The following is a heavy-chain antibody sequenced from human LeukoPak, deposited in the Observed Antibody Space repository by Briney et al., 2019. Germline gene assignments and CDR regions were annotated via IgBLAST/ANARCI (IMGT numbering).Heavy chain of an antibody. CDR2: IYHSGNT. Sequence: NPSETLSLTCTVSGYSNSSGYSWGWIRQPPGKGLEWIGSIYHSGNTYYNSSLKSRVTISLDTSKNQVSLKLRSVTAADTAVYYCAGAGTRLIFDYWGQGTLVTVSS. CDR3: AGAGTRLIFDY. J-gene: IGHJ4*02. V-gene: IGHV4-38-2*02. D-gene: IGHD1-26*01. CDR1: GYSNSSGYS.